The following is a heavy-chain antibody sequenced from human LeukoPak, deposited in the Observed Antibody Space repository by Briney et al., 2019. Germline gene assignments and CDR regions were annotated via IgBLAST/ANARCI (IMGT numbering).Heavy chain of an antibody. D-gene: IGHD3-10*01. J-gene: IGHJ4*02. CDR1: GYSISIAYYW. V-gene: IGHV2-5*02. CDR2: IYWDDDK. CDR3: AYSRNYGLFVDY. Sequence: TLSLTCTVSGYSISIAYYWGWIRQPPGKALECLALIYWDDDKRYSPSLKSRLTITKDTSKNQVVLTMTNMDPVDTATYYCAYSRNYGLFVDYWGQGTLVTVSS.